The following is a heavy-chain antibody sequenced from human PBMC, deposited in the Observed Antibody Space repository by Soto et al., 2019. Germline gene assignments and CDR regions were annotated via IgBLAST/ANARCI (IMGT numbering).Heavy chain of an antibody. J-gene: IGHJ2*01. CDR1: TFSISSYY. CDR3: ARLYHPYWYFDL. CDR2: IYYSGST. V-gene: IGHV4-59*01. Sequence: PSETLSLTCTVSTFSISSYYWSWIRQPPGKGLEWIGYIYYSGSTNYNPSLKSRVTISVDTSKNQFSLKLSSVTAADTAVYYCARLYHPYWYFDLWGRGTLVTVSS.